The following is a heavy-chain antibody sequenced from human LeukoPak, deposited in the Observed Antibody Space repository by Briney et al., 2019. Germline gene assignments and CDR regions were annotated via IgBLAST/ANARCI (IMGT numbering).Heavy chain of an antibody. CDR3: ALRRGGCSGGTCYQYFDY. D-gene: IGHD2-15*01. CDR1: GFTISSNS. J-gene: IGHJ4*02. V-gene: IGHV3-48*04. CDR2: ISSSSTTI. Sequence: PGGSLRLSCAASGFTISSNSINWVRQAPGKGLEWVSYISSSSTTIYYADSVKGRFTISRDNAKNSLYLQMDSLGAEDTAVYYCALRRGGCSGGTCYQYFDYWGQGTLVTVSS.